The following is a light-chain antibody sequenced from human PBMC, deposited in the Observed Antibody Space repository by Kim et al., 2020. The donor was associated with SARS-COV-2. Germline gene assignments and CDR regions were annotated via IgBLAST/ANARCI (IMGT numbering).Light chain of an antibody. CDR3: QQFFISPRT. V-gene: IGKV4-1*01. CDR2: WAS. CDR1: QGLLYRSNNKDY. J-gene: IGKJ1*01. Sequence: ATIHCKSSQGLLYRSNNKDYLSWFQQKPGQPPKLLISWASARESGVPDRFSGNGSGTDFSLTISSLQAEDVAVYYCQQFFISPRTFGQGTKVEIK.